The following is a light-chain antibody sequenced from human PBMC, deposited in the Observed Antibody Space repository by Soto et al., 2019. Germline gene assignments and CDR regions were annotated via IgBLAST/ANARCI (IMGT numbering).Light chain of an antibody. CDR3: QQYNNWPPRAWT. CDR1: QSVSSN. CDR2: GAS. V-gene: IGKV3-15*01. Sequence: EIVMTQSPATLSVSPGERATLSCRASQSVSSNLAWYQQKPGQAPRLLIYGASTRATGIPATFSGSGSGTEFTLTISSLQSEDFGVYYCQQYNNWPPRAWTFGQGTKVEIK. J-gene: IGKJ1*01.